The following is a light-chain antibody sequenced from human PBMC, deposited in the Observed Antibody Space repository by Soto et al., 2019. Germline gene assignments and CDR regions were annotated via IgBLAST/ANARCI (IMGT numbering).Light chain of an antibody. CDR1: SSDVGGYNY. Sequence: QSALTQPASVSGSPGQSVTISCTGTSSDVGGYNYVSWYQQHPGKAPKLMIYDVSNRPSGVSNRFSGSKSGNTASLTISGLQAEDEADYYCNSYTSSCTYVFGTGTKLTVL. CDR3: NSYTSSCTYV. CDR2: DVS. V-gene: IGLV2-14*01. J-gene: IGLJ1*01.